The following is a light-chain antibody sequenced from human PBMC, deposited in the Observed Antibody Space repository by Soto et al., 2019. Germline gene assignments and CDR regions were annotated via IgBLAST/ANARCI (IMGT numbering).Light chain of an antibody. CDR2: EVT. CDR3: SSYTTNSPPVV. CDR1: SGDIGSYTY. Sequence: ALTQPASVSGSPGQSITISSTGTSGDIGSYTYVSWYQQYPGKAPKLLISEVTNRPSGVSNRFSGSKSGNTASLTISGLQAEDEAHYYCSSYTTNSPPVVFGGGTKLTVL. V-gene: IGLV2-14*01. J-gene: IGLJ2*01.